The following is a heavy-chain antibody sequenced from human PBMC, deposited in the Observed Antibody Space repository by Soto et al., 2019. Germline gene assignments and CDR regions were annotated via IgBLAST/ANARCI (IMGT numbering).Heavy chain of an antibody. CDR1: GGTFNTYT. CDR2: FIPILDMA. Sequence: QVQVVQSGAEVKKPESSVKVSCKPSGGTFNTYTVNWVRLAPGHGLEWMGRFIPILDMANYAQKFQDRVTITADRSSVTAYMELNSLTSDDTAVYYCAITYCRDNSCPRDFDFWGPGTRVTVSS. V-gene: IGHV1-69*02. D-gene: IGHD2-21*01. CDR3: AITYCRDNSCPRDFDF. J-gene: IGHJ4*02.